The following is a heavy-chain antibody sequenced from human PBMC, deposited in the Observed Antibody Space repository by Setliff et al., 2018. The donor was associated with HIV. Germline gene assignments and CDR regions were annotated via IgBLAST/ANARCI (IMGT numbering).Heavy chain of an antibody. CDR2: ISVYNGIT. V-gene: IGHV1-18*01. D-gene: IGHD1-26*01. J-gene: IGHJ4*02. Sequence: GASVKVSCKASGYTFTSYGISWVRQAPGQGLEWMGWISVYNGITNYAQKFQGRVTMTTDTSTSTAYMELRSLRSDDTAVYYCAREPSGSGNYFYFDYWGQGTLVTVSS. CDR3: AREPSGSGNYFYFDY. CDR1: GYTFTSYG.